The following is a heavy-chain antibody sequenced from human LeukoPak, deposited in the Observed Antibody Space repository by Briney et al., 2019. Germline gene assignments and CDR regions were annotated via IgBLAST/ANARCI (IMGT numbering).Heavy chain of an antibody. Sequence: GGSLRLSCAASGFTFSSYSMNWVRQAPGKGLEWVSSISSSSSYIYYADSVKGRFTISRDNAKNSLYLQMNSLRAEDTAVYYCARDGDYYDSSGYLGPIYYYYYMDVWGKGTTVTVSS. CDR3: ARDGDYYDSSGYLGPIYYYYYMDV. V-gene: IGHV3-21*01. CDR1: GFTFSSYS. J-gene: IGHJ6*03. CDR2: ISSSSSYI. D-gene: IGHD3-22*01.